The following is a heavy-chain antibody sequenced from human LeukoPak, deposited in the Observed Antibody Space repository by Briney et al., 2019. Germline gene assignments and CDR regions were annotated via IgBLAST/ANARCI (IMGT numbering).Heavy chain of an antibody. J-gene: IGHJ6*02. V-gene: IGHV4-34*01. D-gene: IGHD2-21*02. Sequence: PSETLSLTCAVYGGSFSGYYWSWIRQPPGKGLEWIGEINHSGSTNYNPSLKSRVTISVDTSKNQFSLKLSSVTAADTAVSYCARVVYCGGDCYSGGMDVWGQGTTVTVSS. CDR3: ARVVYCGGDCYSGGMDV. CDR2: INHSGST. CDR1: GGSFSGYY.